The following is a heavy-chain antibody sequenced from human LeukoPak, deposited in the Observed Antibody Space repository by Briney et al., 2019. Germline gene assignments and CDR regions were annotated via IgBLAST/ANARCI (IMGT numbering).Heavy chain of an antibody. CDR1: GYTFTGYY. D-gene: IGHD3-22*01. V-gene: IGHV1-2*02. CDR2: INPNSGGT. CDR3: ARRAYYYDSSGYYGFLYYYYYMDV. Sequence: ASVKVSCKASGYTFTGYYMHWVRQAPGQGLEWMGWINPNSGGTNYAQKFQGRVTMTRHTSISTAYMELSRLRSDDTAVYYCARRAYYYDSSGYYGFLYYYYYMDVWGKGTTVTVSS. J-gene: IGHJ6*03.